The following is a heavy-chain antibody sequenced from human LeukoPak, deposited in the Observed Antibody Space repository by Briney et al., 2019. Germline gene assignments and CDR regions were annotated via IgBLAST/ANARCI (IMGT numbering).Heavy chain of an antibody. J-gene: IGHJ4*02. CDR3: ARSPRRDYFDF. Sequence: SETLSLTCTVSGDSIRSNDDYWGWIRQPPGKGLEWIGSIYFGGTTYYNPSLKSRVTISVDTSKNQFSLSLASVTAADTTVYYCARSPRRDYFDFWGQGTLVAVSS. V-gene: IGHV4-39*01. CDR2: IYFGGTT. CDR1: GDSIRSNDDY.